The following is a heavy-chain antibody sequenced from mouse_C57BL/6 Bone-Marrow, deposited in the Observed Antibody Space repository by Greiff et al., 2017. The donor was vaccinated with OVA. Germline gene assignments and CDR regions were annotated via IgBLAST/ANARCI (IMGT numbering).Heavy chain of an antibody. CDR2: IDPSDSYT. Sequence: VKLQQPGAELVMPGASVKLSCKASGYTFTSYWMHWVKQRPGQGLEWIGEIDPSDSYTNYNQKFKGKSTLTVDKSSSTAYMQLSSLTSEDSAVYYCARGGYDGDYYAMDYWGQGTSVTVSS. CDR3: ARGGYDGDYYAMDY. D-gene: IGHD2-2*01. CDR1: GYTFTSYW. J-gene: IGHJ4*01. V-gene: IGHV1-69*01.